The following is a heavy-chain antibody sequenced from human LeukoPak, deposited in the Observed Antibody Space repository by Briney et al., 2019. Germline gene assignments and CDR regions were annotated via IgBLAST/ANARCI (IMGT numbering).Heavy chain of an antibody. V-gene: IGHV3-21*01. Sequence: GGSLRLSCAASAFTLSSYSMNWVRQAPGAGLEWVSFISSGSSYIYYADSVKDRFTISRDNAKNSLYLQMNSLRVEDTAIYYCARARSGDTRGSDFDYWGQGTLVTVSS. CDR1: AFTLSSYS. CDR3: ARARSGDTRGSDFDY. CDR2: ISSGSSYI. D-gene: IGHD3-10*02. J-gene: IGHJ4*02.